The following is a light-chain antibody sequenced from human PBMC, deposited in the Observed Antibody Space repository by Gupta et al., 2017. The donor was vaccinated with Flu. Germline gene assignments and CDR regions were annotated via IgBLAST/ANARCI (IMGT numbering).Light chain of an antibody. CDR1: SSDVGGYDY. CDR2: EVS. J-gene: IGLJ1*01. Sequence: QSALTQTASVSGSPGQPITISCTGTSSDVGGYDYVSWYQQHAGRAPKLIFYEVSNRPSGISNRFSGSKSGSTASRTISGLQAEDEADNYGTSYKNIRPLYVCGTGTKVTVL. CDR3: TSYKNIRPLYV. V-gene: IGLV2-14*01.